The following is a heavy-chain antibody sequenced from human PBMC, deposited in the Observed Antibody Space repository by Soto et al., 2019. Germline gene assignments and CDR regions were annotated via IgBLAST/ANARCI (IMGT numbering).Heavy chain of an antibody. J-gene: IGHJ5*02. Sequence: GVSMRLSCAASGFTFSSYGMNWVRQATGKGLEWDSASSGRDGTTHYAASVRGRFTISRDNSNNAVFLQMNSLRVEDTGLYYCATXVAFQSGYYSGRHYFGPCGQGALVAASS. CDR2: SSGRDGTT. V-gene: IGHV3-23*01. CDR3: ATXVAFQSGYYSGRHYFGP. D-gene: IGHD3-3*01. CDR1: GFTFSSYG.